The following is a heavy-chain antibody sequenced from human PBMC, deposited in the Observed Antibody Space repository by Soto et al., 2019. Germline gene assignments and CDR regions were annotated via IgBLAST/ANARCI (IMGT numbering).Heavy chain of an antibody. D-gene: IGHD1-26*01. CDR2: IWYDGSNE. CDR3: ARDMARLSGTIGSY. Sequence: QVQLVESGGGVVQPGRSLRLSCVASGFTFSNYGMHWVRQAPGKGLEWVALIWYDGSNEYYADSAKGRFTVSRDNSKNTLYPQMNSLRAQDTAVYYCARDMARLSGTIGSYWGQGTLVTVSS. V-gene: IGHV3-33*01. CDR1: GFTFSNYG. J-gene: IGHJ4*02.